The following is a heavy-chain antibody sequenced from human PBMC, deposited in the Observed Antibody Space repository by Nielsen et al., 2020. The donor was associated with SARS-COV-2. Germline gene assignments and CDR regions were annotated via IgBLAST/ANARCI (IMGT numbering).Heavy chain of an antibody. V-gene: IGHV1-18*01. CDR2: ISAYNGNT. CDR1: GYTFTSYG. J-gene: IGHJ6*02. D-gene: IGHD2-8*01. CDR3: ARDAPDLDIVLMVYAMGGSYYGMDV. Sequence: ASVKVSCKASGYTFTSYGISRVRQAPGQGLEWMGWISAYNGNTNYAQKLQGRVTMTTDTSTSTAYMELRSLRSDDTAVYYCARDAPDLDIVLMVYAMGGSYYGMDVWGQGTTVTVSS.